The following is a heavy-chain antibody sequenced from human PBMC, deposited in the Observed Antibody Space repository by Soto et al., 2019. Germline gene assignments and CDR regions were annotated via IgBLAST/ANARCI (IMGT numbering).Heavy chain of an antibody. CDR3: ARGYCSGGACYSGAY. D-gene: IGHD2-15*01. J-gene: IGHJ4*02. Sequence: QAGGSLRLSCGTSGFIFSNYDMNWVRQAPGQGLEWLSYISGSGNTIYSADSVKGRFTISRDNAKGLLYLQMNSLRAEDTAVYYCARGYCSGGACYSGAYWGQGTLVTVSS. V-gene: IGHV3-48*03. CDR2: ISGSGNTI. CDR1: GFIFSNYD.